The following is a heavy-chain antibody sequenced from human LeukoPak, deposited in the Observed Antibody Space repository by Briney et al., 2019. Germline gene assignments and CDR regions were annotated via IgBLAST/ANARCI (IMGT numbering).Heavy chain of an antibody. CDR3: ARYTVPFCGGDCYSQFLDY. J-gene: IGHJ4*02. V-gene: IGHV3-7*01. CDR1: GFIFSSYW. D-gene: IGHD2-21*01. Sequence: GGSLRLSCATSGFIFSSYWMCWVRQAPGKGLEWVGNIKEDGSERHYVDSVKGRFTISRDNAENSLYLQMSSLRVEDTAVYYCARYTVPFCGGDCYSQFLDYWGQGALVTVSP. CDR2: IKEDGSER.